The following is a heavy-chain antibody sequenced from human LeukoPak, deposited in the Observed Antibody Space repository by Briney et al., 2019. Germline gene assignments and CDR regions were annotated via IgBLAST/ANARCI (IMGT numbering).Heavy chain of an antibody. J-gene: IGHJ4*02. D-gene: IGHD3-22*01. Sequence: GGSLRLSCAASGFTFSSYAMSWVRQAPGKGLEWVSAISGSGGSTYYADSVKGRFTISRDNSKNTLYLQMNNLRAEDTAVYYCAKDKMIVVVITTGYFDYWGQGTLVTVSS. CDR3: AKDKMIVVVITTGYFDY. V-gene: IGHV3-23*01. CDR1: GFTFSSYA. CDR2: ISGSGGST.